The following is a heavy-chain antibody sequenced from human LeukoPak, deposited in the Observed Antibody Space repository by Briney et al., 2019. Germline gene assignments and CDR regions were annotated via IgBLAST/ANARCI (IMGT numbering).Heavy chain of an antibody. Sequence: SETLSLTCTVSGGSISSGSNYWSWIRQPAGRGLEWIGRTHISGNTNYSPSLKSRITISVDTSKNQFSLKLSSVTAADTAVYYCARALPAAKRYYFDYWGQGTLVTVSS. CDR3: ARALPAAKRYYFDY. CDR2: THISGNT. J-gene: IGHJ4*02. V-gene: IGHV4-61*02. D-gene: IGHD2-2*01. CDR1: GGSISSGSNY.